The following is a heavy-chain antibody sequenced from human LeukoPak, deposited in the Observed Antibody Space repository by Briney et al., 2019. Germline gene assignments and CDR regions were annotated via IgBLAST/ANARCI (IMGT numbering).Heavy chain of an antibody. D-gene: IGHD6-19*01. CDR3: AKDQTGIAVAEFDFQH. Sequence: GGSLRLSCAASGFTFSSYAMSWVRQAPGKGLEWVSAISGSGGSTYYADSVKGRFTISRDNSKNTLYLQMNSLRAEDTAVYYCAKDQTGIAVAEFDFQHWGQGTLVTVSS. CDR1: GFTFSSYA. J-gene: IGHJ1*01. CDR2: ISGSGGST. V-gene: IGHV3-23*01.